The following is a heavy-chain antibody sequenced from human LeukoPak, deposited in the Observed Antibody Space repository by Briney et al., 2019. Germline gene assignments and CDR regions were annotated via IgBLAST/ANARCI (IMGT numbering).Heavy chain of an antibody. CDR1: GFTFSNYA. J-gene: IGHJ6*02. V-gene: IGHV3-23*01. Sequence: GGSLRLSCAASGFTFSNYAMSWVRQAPGKGLEWVSGISSNGGSTYYADSVKGRFTISRDNSKNTLYLQMNSLRAEDTAVYYCARLVVSNYYYYGMDVWGQGTTVTVSS. D-gene: IGHD2-15*01. CDR3: ARLVVSNYYYYGMDV. CDR2: ISSNGGST.